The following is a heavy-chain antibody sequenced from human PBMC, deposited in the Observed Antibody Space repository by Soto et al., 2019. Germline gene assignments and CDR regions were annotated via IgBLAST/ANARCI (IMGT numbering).Heavy chain of an antibody. CDR1: GYTFTGYY. CDR3: ARAFAVDTAMVYARNYYGMDV. D-gene: IGHD5-18*01. V-gene: IGHV1-2*04. CDR2: INPNSGGT. Sequence: GASVKVSCKASGYTFTGYYMHWVRQAPGQGLEWMGWINPNSGGTNYAQKFQGWVTMTRDTSINTAYMELSRLRSDDTAVYYCARAFAVDTAMVYARNYYGMDVWGQGTTVTVSS. J-gene: IGHJ6*02.